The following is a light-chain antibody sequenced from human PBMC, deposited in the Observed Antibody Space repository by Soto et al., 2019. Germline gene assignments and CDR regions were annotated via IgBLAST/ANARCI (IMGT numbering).Light chain of an antibody. V-gene: IGKV3-11*01. J-gene: IGKJ5*01. CDR1: QSVSSY. Sequence: EIVLTQSPATQSLSPGERAPLSCRASQSVSSYLAWYQQKPGQAPRLLIYDASNRATGIPARFSGSGSGTDFTLTISSLEPEDFAVYYCQQRSNWLFTFGQGTRLEIK. CDR3: QQRSNWLFT. CDR2: DAS.